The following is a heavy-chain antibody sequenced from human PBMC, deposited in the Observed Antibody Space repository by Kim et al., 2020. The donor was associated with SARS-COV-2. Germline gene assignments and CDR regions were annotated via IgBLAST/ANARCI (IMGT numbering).Heavy chain of an antibody. CDR1: GFTFSSYA. Sequence: GGSLRLSCAASGFTFSSYAMHWVRQAPGKGLEWVAVISYDGSNKYYADSVKGRFTISRDNSKNTLYLQMNSLRAEDTAVYYCARGTLSSGWYVENYCYYGMDVWGQWTTVTVSS. J-gene: IGHJ6*02. CDR2: ISYDGSNK. V-gene: IGHV3-30*04. CDR3: ARGTLSSGWYVENYCYYGMDV. D-gene: IGHD6-19*01.